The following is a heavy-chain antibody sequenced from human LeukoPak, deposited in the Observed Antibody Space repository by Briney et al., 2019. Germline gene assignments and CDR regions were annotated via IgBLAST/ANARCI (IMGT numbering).Heavy chain of an antibody. CDR2: INPYSGDT. CDR3: ARTRWGRAVSGLDF. V-gene: IGHV1-2*02. D-gene: IGHD6-19*01. Sequence: ASVKVSCMTSGSTFTDYYVHWVRQAPGLGLEWMGWINPYSGDTFYAQKFQGRVTMTRDTSVNTAYMELTRLMSDDTAVYYCARTRWGRAVSGLDFWGQGTLVTVSS. CDR1: GSTFTDYY. J-gene: IGHJ4*02.